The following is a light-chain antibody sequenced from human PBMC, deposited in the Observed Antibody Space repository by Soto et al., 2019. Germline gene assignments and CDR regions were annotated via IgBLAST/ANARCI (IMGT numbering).Light chain of an antibody. Sequence: QSALTQPRSVSGSPGQSVTISCTGTSSDVGGYHYVSWYQQHPGKAPTLMIYDVSKRPSGVPDRFSGSKSGNTASLTISGLHAEDEADYYCCSYAGSYKGYVVGTGTKVTVL. CDR1: SSDVGGYHY. J-gene: IGLJ1*01. V-gene: IGLV2-11*01. CDR3: CSYAGSYKGYV. CDR2: DVS.